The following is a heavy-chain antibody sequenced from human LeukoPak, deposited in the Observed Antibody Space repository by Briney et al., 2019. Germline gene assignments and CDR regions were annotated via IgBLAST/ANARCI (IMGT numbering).Heavy chain of an antibody. Sequence: SETLSLTCIVSGASISHYYWSWIRQSPGKGLEWIGYINYSGDTSYNPSLKSRITISVDTSKDQFSLRLSSVTAADTAVYYCARGWAYFDSWGQGTLVTVSS. V-gene: IGHV4-59*01. CDR3: ARGWAYFDS. CDR2: INYSGDT. J-gene: IGHJ4*02. D-gene: IGHD5-24*01. CDR1: GASISHYY.